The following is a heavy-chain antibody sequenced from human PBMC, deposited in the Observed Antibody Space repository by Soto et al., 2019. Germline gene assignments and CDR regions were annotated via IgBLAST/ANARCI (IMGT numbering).Heavy chain of an antibody. V-gene: IGHV2-5*02. J-gene: IGHJ4*02. Sequence: QITLKESGPTLVKPTQTLTLTCTFSGFSLSTSGVGVGWIRQPPGKALEWLALIYWDDDKRYSPSLKSRLTITKDTSKNQVVLTMTNMDPVDTATYYCAHRRTGMSIAARFFDYWGQGTLVTVPS. CDR1: GFSLSTSGVG. D-gene: IGHD6-6*01. CDR3: AHRRTGMSIAARFFDY. CDR2: IYWDDDK.